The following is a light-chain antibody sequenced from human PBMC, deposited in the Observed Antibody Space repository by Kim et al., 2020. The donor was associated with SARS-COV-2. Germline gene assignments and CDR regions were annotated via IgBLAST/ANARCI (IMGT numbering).Light chain of an antibody. CDR1: TSNVGTHS. CDR3: AVWDGSLNVVI. CDR2: TNI. V-gene: IGLV1-44*01. Sequence: QSVLTQPPSASGTPGQRVTISCSGGTSNVGTHSVNWYRHLPGTAPRLVIYTNILRPSWVPGRFSGSKSGTSASLAISGLQSEDGADYYCAVWDGSLNVVIFGGGTQLTVL. J-gene: IGLJ2*01.